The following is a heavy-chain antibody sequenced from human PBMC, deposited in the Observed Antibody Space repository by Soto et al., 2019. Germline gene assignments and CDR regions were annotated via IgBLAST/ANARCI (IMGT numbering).Heavy chain of an antibody. CDR3: ARDRYYCGGDCYPVGAFDI. V-gene: IGHV4-31*01. Sequence: QVQLQESGPGLVKPSQTLSLTCTVSGGSISSGGYYWSWIRQHPGKGLEWIGYIYYSGSTYYNPSLKSLFTISVDTSKNQFSLKLSSVTAADTAVYYCARDRYYCGGDCYPVGAFDIWGQGTMVTVSS. CDR1: GGSISSGGYY. D-gene: IGHD2-21*02. J-gene: IGHJ3*02. CDR2: IYYSGST.